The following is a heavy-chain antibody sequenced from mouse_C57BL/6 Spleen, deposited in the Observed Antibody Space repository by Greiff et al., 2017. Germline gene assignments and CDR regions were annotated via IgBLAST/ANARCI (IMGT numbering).Heavy chain of an antibody. Sequence: QVQLQQSGAELVRPGASVKLSCKASGYTFTDYYINWVKQRPGQGLEWIARIYPGSGNTYYNEKFKGKATLTAEKSSSTAYMQLSSLTSEDSAVYFCAREGLGFDYWGQGTTLTVSS. J-gene: IGHJ2*01. D-gene: IGHD3-3*01. CDR1: GYTFTDYY. CDR3: AREGLGFDY. CDR2: IYPGSGNT. V-gene: IGHV1-76*01.